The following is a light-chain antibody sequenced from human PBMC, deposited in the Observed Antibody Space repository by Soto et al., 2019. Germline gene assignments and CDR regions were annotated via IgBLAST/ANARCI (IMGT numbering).Light chain of an antibody. V-gene: IGKV3-20*01. CDR2: GAS. J-gene: IGKJ3*01. CDR3: LQYGSSPFT. CDR1: QSVSSSY. Sequence: EIVLTQSPGTLSLSPGERTTLSCRASQSVSSSYLAWYQQKPGQAPRLLIYGASSRATGIPDGFSGSGSGTDFTLTISRQEPEDFAVYYCLQYGSSPFTFGPGTKVDIK.